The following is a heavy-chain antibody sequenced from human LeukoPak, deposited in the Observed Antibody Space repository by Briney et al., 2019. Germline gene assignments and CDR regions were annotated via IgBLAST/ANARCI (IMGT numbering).Heavy chain of an antibody. V-gene: IGHV4-34*01. CDR3: ARARGRGVISY. J-gene: IGHJ4*02. Sequence: KPSETLSLTCAVYGGSFSGYYWSWIRQPPGKGLEWIGEINHSGSTNYNPSLKSRVTISVDTSKNQFSLKLSSVTAADTAVYYCARARGRGVISYWGQGTLVTVSS. CDR2: INHSGST. CDR1: GGSFSGYY. D-gene: IGHD3-10*01.